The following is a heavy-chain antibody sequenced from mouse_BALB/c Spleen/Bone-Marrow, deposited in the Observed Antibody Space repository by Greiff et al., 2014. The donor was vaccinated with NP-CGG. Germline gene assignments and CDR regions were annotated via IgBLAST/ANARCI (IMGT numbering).Heavy chain of an antibody. CDR2: IYPYSGGT. J-gene: IGHJ3*01. CDR3: ARGSWDFAD. V-gene: IGHV1S29*02. CDR1: GYTFTDYN. Sequence: VQLKQSGPELVRPGASVKISCKASGYTFTDYNIYWVKQSHGKSLEWIGYIYPYSGGTGYNQKFKGKATLTVDNSSTTAYMEHRSLTSEDAAVYYCARGSWDFADWGQGTLVTVST. D-gene: IGHD4-1*01.